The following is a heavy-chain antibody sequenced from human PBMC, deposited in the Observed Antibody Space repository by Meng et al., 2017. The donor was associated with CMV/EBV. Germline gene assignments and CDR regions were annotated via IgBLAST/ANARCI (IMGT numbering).Heavy chain of an antibody. J-gene: IGHJ4*02. V-gene: IGHV1-69*10. CDR2: IIPILGIA. D-gene: IGHD6-13*01. CDR1: GGTFSSYA. Sequence: SVKVSCKASGGTFSSYAISWVRQAPGQGLEWMGGIIPILGIANYAQKFQGRVTITADKSTSTAYMELSSLRSEDTAVYYCARDLTPLGGQKEQQLENDYWGQGTLVTVSS. CDR3: ARDLTPLGGQKEQQLENDY.